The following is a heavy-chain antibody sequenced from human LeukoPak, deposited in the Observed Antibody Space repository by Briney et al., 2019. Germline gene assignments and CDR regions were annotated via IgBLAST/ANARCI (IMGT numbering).Heavy chain of an antibody. CDR1: EFTFSNYG. CDR2: IRYDRSNI. J-gene: IGHJ4*02. V-gene: IGHV3-30*02. CDR3: ARDQWLDY. D-gene: IGHD6-19*01. Sequence: GGSLRLSCAASEFTFSNYGMHWVRQAPGKGLEWVAFIRYDRSNIYYADSVKGRFTISRDNSKNTLYLQMNSLRAEDTAVYYCARDQWLDYWGQGTLVTVSS.